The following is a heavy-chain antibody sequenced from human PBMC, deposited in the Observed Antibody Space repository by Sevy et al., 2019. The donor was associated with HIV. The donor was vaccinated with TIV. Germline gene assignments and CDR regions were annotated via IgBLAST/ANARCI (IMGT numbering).Heavy chain of an antibody. CDR2: INPNSGGT. Sequence: ASVKVSCKASGYTFTAYYIHWVRQAPGQGLEWMGWINPNSGGTYFAKNFQDSVTLTTNTSVNTAYMELRSLRFDDTDVYNWARMGDYYDSSGYYPLKFWGQGTLVTVSS. CDR3: ARMGDYYDSSGYYPLKF. J-gene: IGHJ4*02. CDR1: GYTFTAYY. D-gene: IGHD3-22*01. V-gene: IGHV1-2*02.